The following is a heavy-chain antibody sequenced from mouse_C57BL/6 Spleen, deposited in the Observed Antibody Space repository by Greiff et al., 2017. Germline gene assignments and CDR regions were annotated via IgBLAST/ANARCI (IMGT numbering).Heavy chain of an antibody. J-gene: IGHJ4*01. CDR1: GYTFTSYW. CDR3: ARSDYDHDGDYYAMDY. V-gene: IGHV1-7*01. D-gene: IGHD2-4*01. CDR2: INPSSGYT. Sequence: QLQQSGAELAKPGASVKLFCKASGYTFTSYWMHWVKQRPGQGLEWIGYINPSSGYTKFNQKFKDKATSTADKSSRTAYMQLSSLTYEDSAVEYCARSDYDHDGDYYAMDYWGQGTSVTVSS.